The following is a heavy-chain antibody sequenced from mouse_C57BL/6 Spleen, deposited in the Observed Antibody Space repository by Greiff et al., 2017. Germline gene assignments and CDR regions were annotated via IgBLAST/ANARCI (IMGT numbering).Heavy chain of an antibody. Sequence: VQLQQPGAELVMPGASVKLSCKASGYTFTSYWMHWVKQRPGQGLEWIGEIDPSDSYTNYNQKFKGKSTVTVDKSSSTAYMQLSSLTSEDSAVYYCARGLGYDGSSGFAYWGQGTLVTVSA. V-gene: IGHV1-69*01. J-gene: IGHJ3*01. D-gene: IGHD1-1*01. CDR3: ARGLGYDGSSGFAY. CDR2: IDPSDSYT. CDR1: GYTFTSYW.